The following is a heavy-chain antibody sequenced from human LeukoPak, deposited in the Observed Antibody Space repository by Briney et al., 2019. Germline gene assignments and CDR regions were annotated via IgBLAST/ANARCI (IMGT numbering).Heavy chain of an antibody. CDR2: INPNSGGT. J-gene: IGHJ4*02. CDR3: ASGGYCSSTSCYLDY. CDR1: GYTFTGYY. Sequence: GASVKVSCKASGYTFTGYYMHWVRQAPGQGLEWMGWINPNSGGTNYAQKFQGRVTMTRDTSISTAYMELSRLRSDDTAVYYCASGGYCSSTSCYLDYWGQGTLVTVSS. D-gene: IGHD2-2*01. V-gene: IGHV1-2*02.